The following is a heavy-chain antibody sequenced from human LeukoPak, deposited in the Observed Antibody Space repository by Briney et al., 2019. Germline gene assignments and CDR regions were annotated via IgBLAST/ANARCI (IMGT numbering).Heavy chain of an antibody. CDR3: ARGIRYYDILTGYTTFDY. CDR1: GYTFTGYY. Sequence: EASVEVSCKASGYTFTGYYMHWVRQAPGQGLEWMGWINPNSGGTNYAQKFQGRVTMTRDTSISTAYMELSRLRSDDTAVYYCARGIRYYDILTGYTTFDYWGQGTLVTVSS. CDR2: INPNSGGT. J-gene: IGHJ4*02. V-gene: IGHV1-2*02. D-gene: IGHD3-9*01.